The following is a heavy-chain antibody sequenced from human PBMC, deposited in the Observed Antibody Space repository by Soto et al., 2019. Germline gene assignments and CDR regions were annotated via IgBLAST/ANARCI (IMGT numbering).Heavy chain of an antibody. D-gene: IGHD1-1*01. V-gene: IGHV1-8*01. J-gene: IGHJ4*02. CDR2: MNPNTGNS. Sequence: ASVKVSCKASGYTFTSYDIYWVRQATGQGLEWMGWMNPNTGNSGYAQKFQGRVTMTSDTSISTAHMELSSLRSEDTAVYYCARRAETNGRNGFGADKYYFDFWGQGTLVTVSS. CDR3: ARRAETNGRNGFGADKYYFDF. CDR1: GYTFTSYD.